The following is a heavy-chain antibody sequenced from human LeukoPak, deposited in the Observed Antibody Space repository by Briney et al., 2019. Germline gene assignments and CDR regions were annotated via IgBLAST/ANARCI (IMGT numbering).Heavy chain of an antibody. CDR3: ATMDCSSTSCYTSDWFDP. V-gene: IGHV1-18*01. CDR2: ISAYNGNT. CDR1: GYTFTSYG. D-gene: IGHD2-2*02. Sequence: ASVKVSCKASGYTFTSYGISWVRQAPGQGLEWMGWISAYNGNTNYAQKLQGRVTMTTDTSTSTAYMELRSLRSEDTAVYYCATMDCSSTSCYTSDWFDPWGQGTLVTVSS. J-gene: IGHJ5*02.